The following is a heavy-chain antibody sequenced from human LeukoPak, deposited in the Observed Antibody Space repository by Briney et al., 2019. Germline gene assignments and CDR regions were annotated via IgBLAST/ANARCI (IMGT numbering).Heavy chain of an antibody. Sequence: GESPKISCKGSGYSLNSYWIGWVRQMPGKGLEWMGIFYPGYSDTRYSPSFQGQVTISADKSISTAYLKWSSLKASDTAMYYCARPQYCSSTSCYLDYWGQGTLVTVSS. J-gene: IGHJ4*02. CDR3: ARPQYCSSTSCYLDY. D-gene: IGHD2-2*01. V-gene: IGHV5-51*01. CDR2: FYPGYSDT. CDR1: GYSLNSYW.